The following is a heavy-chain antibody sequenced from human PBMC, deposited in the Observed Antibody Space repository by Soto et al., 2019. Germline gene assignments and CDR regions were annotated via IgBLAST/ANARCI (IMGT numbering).Heavy chain of an antibody. CDR1: GFTFSSYS. CDR2: ISSSSSTI. CDR3: AITEKYSSSWFDY. Sequence: GGSLRLSCAASGFTFSSYSVNWVRQAPGKGLEWVSYISSSSSTIYYADSVKGRFTISRDNAKNSLYLQMNSLRDEDTAVYYCAITEKYSSSWFDYWGQGTLVTVSS. V-gene: IGHV3-48*02. J-gene: IGHJ4*02. D-gene: IGHD6-13*01.